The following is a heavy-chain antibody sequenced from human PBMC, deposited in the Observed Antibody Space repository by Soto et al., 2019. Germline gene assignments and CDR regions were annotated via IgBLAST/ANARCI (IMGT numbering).Heavy chain of an antibody. CDR1: GGTFSSYT. J-gene: IGHJ3*02. V-gene: IGHV1-69*02. CDR3: AIGGGYCSGGSCYSRDAFDI. CDR2: IIPILGIA. D-gene: IGHD2-15*01. Sequence: QVQLVQSGAEVKKPGSSVKVSCKASGGTFSSYTISWVRQAPGQGLEWMGRIIPILGIANYAQKFQGRVTITADKSTSAAYMELSSLRSEDTAVYYCAIGGGYCSGGSCYSRDAFDIWGQGTMVTVSS.